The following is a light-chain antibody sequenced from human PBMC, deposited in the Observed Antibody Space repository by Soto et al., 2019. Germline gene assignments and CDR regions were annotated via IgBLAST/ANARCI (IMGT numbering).Light chain of an antibody. CDR1: QSISRNY. CDR2: GAS. CDR3: QHYGSSPRV. Sequence: EIVLTQSPGTLSLSPGERATLSCRASQSISRNYLGWYQQNVGQAPRLLIYGASNRATGIPGRFSGSASVTDFTLTISRLEPEDFAVYYCQHYGSSPRVFGGGTKVEIK. V-gene: IGKV3-20*01. J-gene: IGKJ4*01.